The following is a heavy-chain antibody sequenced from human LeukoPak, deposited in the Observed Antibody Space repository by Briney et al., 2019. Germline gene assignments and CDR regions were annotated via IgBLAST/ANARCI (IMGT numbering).Heavy chain of an antibody. CDR1: GYTFTSYG. CDR2: ISAYNGNT. Sequence: ASVKVSCKASGYTFTSYGISWVRQAPGQGLEWMGWISAYNGNTNYAQKLQGRVTMTTDTSTSTAYMELRSLRSDDTAVYYCARDMNIVALGAFDIWGQGTMVTVSS. CDR3: ARDMNIVALGAFDI. V-gene: IGHV1-18*01. J-gene: IGHJ3*02. D-gene: IGHD5-12*01.